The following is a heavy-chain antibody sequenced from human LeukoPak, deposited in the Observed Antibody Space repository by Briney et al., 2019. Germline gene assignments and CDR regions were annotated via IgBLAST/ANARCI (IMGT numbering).Heavy chain of an antibody. J-gene: IGHJ4*02. D-gene: IGHD1-14*01. CDR2: IYTSGST. CDR1: GGSISSGSYY. V-gene: IGHV4-61*02. Sequence: SQTLSLTCTVSGGSISSGSYYWSWIRQPAGKGLEWIGRIYTSGSTNYNPSLKSRVTISVDTSKNQFSLKLSSVTAAATAVYSCARDWLNGSFDYWGQGTLVTVSS. CDR3: ARDWLNGSFDY.